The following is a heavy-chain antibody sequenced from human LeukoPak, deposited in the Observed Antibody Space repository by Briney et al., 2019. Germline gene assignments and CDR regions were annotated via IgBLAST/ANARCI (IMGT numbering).Heavy chain of an antibody. Sequence: NPSETLSLTCSVSGGSISSNYWTWIRQTPGKGLEWIDYVYNSGSTNYNPSLKSRVTVSLDTSKKQFSLKLKSVTAADTAVYYCARDRSESVLTTYYHIFDFWGQGILVTVSS. J-gene: IGHJ4*02. CDR2: VYNSGST. V-gene: IGHV4-59*01. CDR1: GGSISSNY. CDR3: ARDRSESVLTTYYHIFDF. D-gene: IGHD3-9*01.